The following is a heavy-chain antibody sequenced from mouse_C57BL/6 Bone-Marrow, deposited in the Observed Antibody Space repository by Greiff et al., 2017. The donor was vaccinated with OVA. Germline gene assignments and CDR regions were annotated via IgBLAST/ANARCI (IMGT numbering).Heavy chain of an antibody. CDR1: GYTFTSYW. D-gene: IGHD1-1*01. CDR2: IDPNSGGT. J-gene: IGHJ1*03. V-gene: IGHV1-72*01. Sequence: VQLQQSGAELVKPGASVKLSCKASGYTFTSYWMHWVKQRPGRGLEWIGRIDPNSGGTKYNEKFKSKATLTVDKPSSTAYMQLSSLTSEDSAVYYCARGVTTVVARWYFDVWGTGTTVTVSS. CDR3: ARGVTTVVARWYFDV.